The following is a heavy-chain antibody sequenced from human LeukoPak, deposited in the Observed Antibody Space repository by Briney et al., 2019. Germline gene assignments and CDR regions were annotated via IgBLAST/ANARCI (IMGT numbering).Heavy chain of an antibody. CDR3: ARGRLMGIAAAPPGY. J-gene: IGHJ4*02. CDR2: INHSGST. Sequence: SETLSLTCAVYGGSFSGYYWSWIRQPPGKGLEWIGEINHSGSTNYNPSLKSRVTISVDTSKNQFSLKLSSVTAADTAVHYCARGRLMGIAAAPPGYWGQGTLVTVSS. CDR1: GGSFSGYY. V-gene: IGHV4-34*01. D-gene: IGHD6-13*01.